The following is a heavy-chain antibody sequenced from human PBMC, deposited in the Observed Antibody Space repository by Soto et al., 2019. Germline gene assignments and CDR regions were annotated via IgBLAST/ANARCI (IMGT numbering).Heavy chain of an antibody. CDR2: IFPRDSDT. Sequence: GESLKISCKGSGYRCKSYWIGWVRQMPGKGPEWMGIIFPRDSDTRYSPSFQGRVTISADESISTAFLQWNSLKASDTAMYYCVRGDVGDTFWGAFYFDLWGQGTLVTVS. D-gene: IGHD3-16*01. V-gene: IGHV5-51*01. CDR3: VRGDVGDTFWGAFYFDL. J-gene: IGHJ4*02. CDR1: GYRCKSYW.